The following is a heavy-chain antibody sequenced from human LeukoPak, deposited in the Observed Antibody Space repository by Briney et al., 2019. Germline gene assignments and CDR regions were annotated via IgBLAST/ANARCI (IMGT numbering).Heavy chain of an antibody. CDR1: GGSISSGGYY. CDR2: ICNSGSN. V-gene: IGHV4-31*03. J-gene: IGHJ3*02. D-gene: IGHD3-10*01. CDR3: AREGGSAGLWFGEGAFDI. Sequence: PSETLSLTCTVSGGSISSGGYYWHWLRQHPGKGLEWIAYICNSGSNYYNPSHKSRVTISVDTSKNQFSLKLSSVPAADTPVYYCAREGGSAGLWFGEGAFDIWGQGTMVTVSS.